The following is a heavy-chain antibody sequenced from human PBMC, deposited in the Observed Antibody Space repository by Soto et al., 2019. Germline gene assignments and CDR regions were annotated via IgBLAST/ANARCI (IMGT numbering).Heavy chain of an antibody. CDR1: GFNFSSYG. CDR3: AGSGRVSEGYYDSVWGSCREEHFDY. Sequence: QVQLVESGGGVVQPGRSLRLSCAASGFNFSSYGMHWVRQAPGKGLEWVAVIWYDGSNKYDADSVKGRFTISRDNSKNASYLQMNSLRAEDTAVYYCAGSGRVSEGYYDSVWGSCREEHFDYWGQGTLVTVSS. D-gene: IGHD3-16*02. J-gene: IGHJ4*02. CDR2: IWYDGSNK. V-gene: IGHV3-33*01.